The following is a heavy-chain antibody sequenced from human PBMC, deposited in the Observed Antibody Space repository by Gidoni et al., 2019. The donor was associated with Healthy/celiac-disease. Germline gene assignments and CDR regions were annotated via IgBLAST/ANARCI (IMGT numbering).Heavy chain of an antibody. CDR1: GFTFSSYA. J-gene: IGHJ5*02. CDR2: ISYDGSNK. D-gene: IGHD3-22*01. V-gene: IGHV3-30-3*01. CDR3: ARENYYDSSGYSSWFDP. Sequence: QVQLVESGGGVVQPGRSLRLPCAASGFTFSSYAMHWVRQAPGKGLEWVAVISYDGSNKYYADSVKGRFTISRDNSKNTLYLQMNSLRAEDTAVYYCARENYYDSSGYSSWFDPWGQGTLVTVSS.